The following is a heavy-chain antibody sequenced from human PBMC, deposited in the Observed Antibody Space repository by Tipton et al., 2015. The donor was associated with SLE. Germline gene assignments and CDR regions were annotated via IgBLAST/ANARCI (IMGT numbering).Heavy chain of an antibody. CDR2: INHSGST. Sequence: TLSLTCAVYGGSFSGYYWSWIRQPPGKGLEWIGEINHSGSTNYNPSLKSRVTISVDTSKKQFFLHLGSVTAADTAVYYCARRLIFGVVAFDSWGQGTLVTVSS. CDR1: GGSFSGYY. J-gene: IGHJ4*02. D-gene: IGHD3-3*01. CDR3: ARRLIFGVVAFDS. V-gene: IGHV4-34*01.